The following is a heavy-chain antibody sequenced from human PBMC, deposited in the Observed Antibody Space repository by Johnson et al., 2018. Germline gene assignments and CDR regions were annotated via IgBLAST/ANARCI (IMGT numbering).Heavy chain of an antibody. Sequence: EVQLVESGGGLVKPGGSLRLSCAASGFTFSSYSMNWVRQAPGKGLEWVSSISSSSSYIYYADSVKGRFTISRDNAKNSLYLQMNSLRGEDTGVYYCARDRWYRGGEWAFDIGGQGTMVTVSS. D-gene: IGHD1-26*01. V-gene: IGHV3-21*01. CDR1: GFTFSSYS. CDR2: ISSSSSYI. CDR3: ARDRWYRGGEWAFDI. J-gene: IGHJ3*02.